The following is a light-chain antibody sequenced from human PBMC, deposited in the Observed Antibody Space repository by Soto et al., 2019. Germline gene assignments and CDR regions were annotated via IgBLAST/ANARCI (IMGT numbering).Light chain of an antibody. V-gene: IGKV3-11*01. CDR3: QQRSNWQYT. CDR1: QSVSSY. CDR2: DAS. J-gene: IGKJ2*01. Sequence: EIVLTQAPATLSLSPGERATLSCRASQSVSSYLAWYQQKPGQAPRLLIYDASNRATGIPARFSGSGSGTDFPLTISSLEPEDFAVYYCQQRSNWQYTFGQWTKLEIK.